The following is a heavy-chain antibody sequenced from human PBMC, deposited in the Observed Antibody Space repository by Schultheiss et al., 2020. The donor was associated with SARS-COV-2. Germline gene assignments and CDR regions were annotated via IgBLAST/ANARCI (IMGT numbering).Heavy chain of an antibody. CDR1: GGSISSSNW. D-gene: IGHD6-19*01. Sequence: TLSLTCAVSGGSISSSNWWSWVRQPPGKGLEWIGEIYHSGSTYYNPSLKSRVTISVDTSKNQFSLKLSSVTAADTALYYCARLTGVAGDFASWGQGTLVTVSS. CDR3: ARLTGVAGDFAS. CDR2: IYHSGST. J-gene: IGHJ4*02. V-gene: IGHV4-4*02.